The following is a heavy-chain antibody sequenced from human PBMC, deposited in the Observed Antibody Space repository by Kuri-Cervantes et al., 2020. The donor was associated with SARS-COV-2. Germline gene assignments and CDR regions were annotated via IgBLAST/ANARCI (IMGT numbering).Heavy chain of an antibody. V-gene: IGHV3-30*18. Sequence: GESLKISCAASGFTFSSYGMHWVREAPGKGLEGGAVISYDGSNKYYADSVKGRFTISRDNSKNTLYLQMNSLRAEDTAVYYCAKVSLVVGAKHIDYWGQGTLVTVSS. J-gene: IGHJ4*02. CDR1: GFTFSSYG. CDR2: ISYDGSNK. CDR3: AKVSLVVGAKHIDY. D-gene: IGHD1-26*01.